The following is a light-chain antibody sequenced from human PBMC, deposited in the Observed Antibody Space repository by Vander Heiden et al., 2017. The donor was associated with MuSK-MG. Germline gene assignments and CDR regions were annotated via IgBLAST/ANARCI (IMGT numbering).Light chain of an antibody. J-gene: IGLJ1*01. V-gene: IGLV3-19*01. CDR3: NIRDSSGNQRV. CDR1: SLRIKY. CDR2: NKN. Sequence: SSDLTQDPAVSVPLGQTVTITCQGDSLRIKYATWYQKKPGQAPRLVIYNKNNRPSGIPDRFSGSSSGNTASLTITGAQAEDEADYYCNIRDSSGNQRVFGGGTMVTVL.